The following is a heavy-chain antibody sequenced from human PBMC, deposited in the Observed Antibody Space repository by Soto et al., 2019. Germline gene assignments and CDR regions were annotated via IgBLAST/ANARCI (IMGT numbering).Heavy chain of an antibody. CDR1: GFTFSSYG. CDR2: ISYDGSNK. V-gene: IGHV3-30*03. J-gene: IGHJ6*02. CDR3: ARADCTGAYCYSWPFNYGVDV. Sequence: GSLRLSCAASGFTFSSYGMYLVRQAPGKGLEWGAVISYDGSNKYYADSVKGRFTISRDNSKNMLYLQMNSLRAEDTAVYYCARADCTGAYCYSWPFNYGVDVWGQGTTVTVSS. D-gene: IGHD2-15*01.